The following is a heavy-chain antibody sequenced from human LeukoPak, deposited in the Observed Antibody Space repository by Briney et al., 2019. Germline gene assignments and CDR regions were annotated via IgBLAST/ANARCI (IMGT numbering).Heavy chain of an antibody. D-gene: IGHD1-26*01. CDR3: ARSPSGSYHVGFDY. CDR1: GGSISSYY. J-gene: IGHJ4*02. V-gene: IGHV4-59*01. CDR2: IYYSGST. Sequence: SETLSLTCTVSGGSISSYYWSWIRQPPGKGLEWIGYIYYSGSTNYNPSLKSRVTISVDTSKNQFSLKLSSVTAADTAVYYCARSPSGSYHVGFDYWGQGTLVTVSS.